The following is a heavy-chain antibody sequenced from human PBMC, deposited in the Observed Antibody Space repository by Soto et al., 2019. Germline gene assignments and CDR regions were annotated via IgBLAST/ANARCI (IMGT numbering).Heavy chain of an antibody. D-gene: IGHD1-26*01. CDR3: ARGGKWELKYYFDY. CDR1: GFTLSSYS. J-gene: IGHJ4*02. CDR2: ISYDGSNK. V-gene: IGHV3-30-3*01. Sequence: GGALRLSFAAPGFTLSSYSMHWVRPAPGKGLEWVAVISYDGSNKYYADSVKGRFTISRDNSKNTLYLQMNSLRAEDTAVYYCARGGKWELKYYFDYWGQGTLVTVSS.